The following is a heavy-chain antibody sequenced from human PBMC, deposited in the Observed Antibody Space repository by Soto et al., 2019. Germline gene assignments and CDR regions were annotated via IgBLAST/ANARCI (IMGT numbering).Heavy chain of an antibody. V-gene: IGHV1-18*01. D-gene: IGHD5-18*01. CDR3: ASDTAMVMYY. CDR1: GYTFTSYG. CDR2: ISAYNGNT. J-gene: IGHJ4*02. Sequence: QVQLVQSGAEVKKPGASVKVSCKASGYTFTSYGISWVRQAPGQGLEWMGWISAYNGNTNYAQKLQGRVTMTTDTPPSTANMELRSVRSDDTAVYCWASDTAMVMYYWGQGTLVTVSS.